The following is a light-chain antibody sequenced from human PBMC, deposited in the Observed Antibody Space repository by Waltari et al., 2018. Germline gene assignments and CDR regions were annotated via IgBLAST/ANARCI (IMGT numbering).Light chain of an antibody. CDR1: SGHSSNV. J-gene: IGLJ3*02. CDR2: VNSDGSH. Sequence: QLVLTQSPSASASLGASVKLTCTLSSGHSSNVIAWLQQQPGKGPRYLMKVNSDGSHSKGDKIPDRFSGSTSGAEHFLTISSLQSEDGADYYCQTVGHGTWVFGGGTKLTVL. V-gene: IGLV4-69*01. CDR3: QTVGHGTWV.